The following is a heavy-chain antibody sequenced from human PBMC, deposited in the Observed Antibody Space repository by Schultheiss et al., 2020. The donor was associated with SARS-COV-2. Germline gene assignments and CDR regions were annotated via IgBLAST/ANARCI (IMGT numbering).Heavy chain of an antibody. V-gene: IGHV3-15*01. CDR3: TTLTAMGTHGDY. D-gene: IGHD5-18*01. J-gene: IGHJ4*02. CDR1: GFTFSNAW. CDR2: IKSKTDGGTT. Sequence: GGSLRLSCAASGFTFSNAWMSWVRQAPGKGLEWVGRIKSKTDGGTTDYAAPVKGRFTVSRDDSKNTLYLQMNSLKTEDTAVYYCTTLTAMGTHGDYWGQGTLVTVSS.